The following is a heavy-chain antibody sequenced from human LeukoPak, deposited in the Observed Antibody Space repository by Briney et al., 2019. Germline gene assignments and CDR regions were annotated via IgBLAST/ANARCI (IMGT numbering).Heavy chain of an antibody. CDR2: ISWNSGSI. CDR3: AKDSSSWGGYFDY. D-gene: IGHD6-13*01. J-gene: IGHJ4*02. Sequence: GGSLRLSCAASGFTFDDYAMHWVRQAPGKGLEWVSGISWNSGSIGYADSVKGRLTISRDNAKNSLYLQMNSLRAEDTALYYCAKDSSSWGGYFDYWGQGTLVTVSS. CDR1: GFTFDDYA. V-gene: IGHV3-9*01.